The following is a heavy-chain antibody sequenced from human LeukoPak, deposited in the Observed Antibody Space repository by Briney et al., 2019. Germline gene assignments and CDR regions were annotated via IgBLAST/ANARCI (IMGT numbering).Heavy chain of an antibody. CDR2: ISSGSRII. Sequence: GGSLRLSCAASGFTFSSYGMHWVRQAPGKGLEWVSFISSGSRIIYYADSVKGRFTVSRDNAKNSLYLQMNSLRDEDTAVYYCARNPAGIGDYWGQGTLVTVSS. J-gene: IGHJ4*02. D-gene: IGHD1-26*01. CDR3: ARNPAGIGDY. CDR1: GFTFSSYG. V-gene: IGHV3-48*02.